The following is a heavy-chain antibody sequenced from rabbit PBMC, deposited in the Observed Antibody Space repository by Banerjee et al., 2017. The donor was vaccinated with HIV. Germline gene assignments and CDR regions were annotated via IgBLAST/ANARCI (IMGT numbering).Heavy chain of an antibody. Sequence: QSLEESGGDLVQPEGSLTLTCTASGFSFSSSYYMCWVRQAPGKGLESIACIYTGSSGTTYYASWAKGRFTISKTSSTTVTLQMTSLTAADTATYFCASTGGPNYFDLWGPGTLVTVS. CDR1: GFSFSSSYY. CDR2: IYTGSSGTT. D-gene: IGHD7-1*01. V-gene: IGHV1S40*01. CDR3: ASTGGPNYFDL. J-gene: IGHJ4*01.